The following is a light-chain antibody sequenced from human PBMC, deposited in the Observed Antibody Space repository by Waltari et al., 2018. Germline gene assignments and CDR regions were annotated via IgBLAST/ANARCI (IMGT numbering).Light chain of an antibody. Sequence: VLTQSPSVSASLGASVKVTCTLNSRHTNYAIPWHQQRPEKGPRLLIKLNSDGSHIKGDGIPDRFSGSSSGADRHLIISSVQSEDEADYYCQTWLTHSRVFGGGTKVTVL. CDR1: SRHTNYA. CDR3: QTWLTHSRV. V-gene: IGLV4-69*01. CDR2: LNSDGSH. J-gene: IGLJ3*02.